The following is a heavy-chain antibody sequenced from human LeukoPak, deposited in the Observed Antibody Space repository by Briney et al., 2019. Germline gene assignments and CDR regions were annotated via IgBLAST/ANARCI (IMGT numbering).Heavy chain of an antibody. CDR2: ARYTGST. Sequence: PSETLSLTCSVSGGSISGYYWTWIRQSPGKRPEWLGYARYTGSTNYNPSLKSRVTISVDTSRNQFSLTLTSVTAADTAVYFCARHVAPDMDFFDYWGPGTLVTVSP. D-gene: IGHD2-15*01. CDR3: ARHVAPDMDFFDY. J-gene: IGHJ4*02. V-gene: IGHV4-59*08. CDR1: GGSISGYY.